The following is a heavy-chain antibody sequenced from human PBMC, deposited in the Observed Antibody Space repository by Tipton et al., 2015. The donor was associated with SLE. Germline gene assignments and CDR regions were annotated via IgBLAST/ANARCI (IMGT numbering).Heavy chain of an antibody. V-gene: IGHV4-59*12. J-gene: IGHJ5*02. CDR2: IYYSGST. D-gene: IGHD6-6*01. CDR3: AGAVRSSSEGSNWFDP. Sequence: LRLSCTVSGGSISSYYWSWIRQPPGKGLEWIGYIYYSGSTNYNPSLKSRVTISVDTSKNQFSLKLSSVTAADTAVYYCAGAVRSSSEGSNWFDPWGQGTLVTVSS. CDR1: GGSISSYY.